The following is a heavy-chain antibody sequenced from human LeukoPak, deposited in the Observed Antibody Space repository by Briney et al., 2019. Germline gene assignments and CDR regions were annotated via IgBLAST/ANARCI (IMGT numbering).Heavy chain of an antibody. J-gene: IGHJ4*02. CDR2: ISSSGSDF. V-gene: IGHV3-11*01. CDR3: ARVRSSSWPSLDY. D-gene: IGHD2-2*01. Sequence: GGSLRLSCAASGFTFSDYYMSWIRQAPGKGLEWVSYISSSGSDFSYADSVKGRFTISRDKVKKSLYLQMNGLTAEDTAVYYCARVRSSSWPSLDYWGQGILVTVSS. CDR1: GFTFSDYY.